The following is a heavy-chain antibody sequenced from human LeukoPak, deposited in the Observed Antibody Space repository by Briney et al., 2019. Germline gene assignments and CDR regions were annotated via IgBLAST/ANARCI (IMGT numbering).Heavy chain of an antibody. CDR3: AKDYGSGRIYFEY. Sequence: GSLRLSCVGSGFTFENYAMTWVRRAPGKGLEWVSSISGSTGRTYYLDSVEGRFTISRDNSKNTLFLEMNSLRAEDTAVYSCAKDYGSGRIYFEYWGQGTLVTVSS. CDR2: ISGSTGRT. CDR1: GFTFENYA. J-gene: IGHJ4*02. V-gene: IGHV3-23*01. D-gene: IGHD1-1*01.